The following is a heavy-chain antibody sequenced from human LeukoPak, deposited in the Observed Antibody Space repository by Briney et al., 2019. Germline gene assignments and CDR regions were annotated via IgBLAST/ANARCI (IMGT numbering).Heavy chain of an antibody. D-gene: IGHD5-18*01. CDR2: ISSSGSTI. CDR1: GFTFSSYE. Sequence: GGSLRLSCAASGFTFSSYEMNWVRQAPGKGLEWVSYISSSGSTIYYADSVKGRFTISRDNAKNSLYLQMNSLRAEDTAVYYCARPYSYGCLFGYWGQGTLVTVSS. V-gene: IGHV3-48*03. CDR3: ARPYSYGCLFGY. J-gene: IGHJ4*02.